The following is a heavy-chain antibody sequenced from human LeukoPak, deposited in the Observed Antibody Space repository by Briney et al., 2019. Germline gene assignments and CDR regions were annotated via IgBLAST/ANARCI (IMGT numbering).Heavy chain of an antibody. J-gene: IGHJ5*02. CDR3: ARHQDYYDSSVVFGRT. CDR1: GGSISSSSYY. V-gene: IGHV4-39*01. D-gene: IGHD3-22*01. Sequence: PSETLSLTCTVSGGSISSSSYYWGWIRQPPGKGLEWIGSIYYSGSTYYNPSLKSRVTISVDTSKNQFSLKLSSVTAADTAVYYCARHQDYYDSSVVFGRTWGQGTLVTVSS. CDR2: IYYSGST.